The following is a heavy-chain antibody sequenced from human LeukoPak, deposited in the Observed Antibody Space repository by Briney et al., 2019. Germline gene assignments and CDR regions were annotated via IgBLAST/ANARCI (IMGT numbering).Heavy chain of an antibody. V-gene: IGHV3-9*01. J-gene: IGHJ4*02. CDR1: GFTFDDYA. CDR2: ISWNSGYI. D-gene: IGHD3-16*02. Sequence: GGSLRLSCAASGFTFDDYAMHWVRQAPGKGLEWVSGISWNSGYIGYADFVKGRFTISRDNAKNSLYLEMNSLRAEDTALYYCAKDARYTAEDYFDYWGQGTLVTVSS. CDR3: AKDARYTAEDYFDY.